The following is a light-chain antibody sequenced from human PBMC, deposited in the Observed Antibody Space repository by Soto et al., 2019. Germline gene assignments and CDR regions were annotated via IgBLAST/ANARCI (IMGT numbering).Light chain of an antibody. J-gene: IGKJ1*01. V-gene: IGKV4-1*01. CDR3: QQSYSSPRT. CDR1: QSVLYSSNNKNY. CDR2: WAS. Sequence: DIVLTQSPDSLAVSLGERATINCKSSQSVLYSSNNKNYLAWYQQKPGQSPKVLIYWASTRESGVPDRFSGSGSGIDFTLTISSLQAEDAAVYYCQQSYSSPRTFGQGTKVEIE.